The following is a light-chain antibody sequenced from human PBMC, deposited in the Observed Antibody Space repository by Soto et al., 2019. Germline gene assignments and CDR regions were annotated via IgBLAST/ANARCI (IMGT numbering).Light chain of an antibody. V-gene: IGLV1-44*01. Sequence: QSVLTQPPSASGTPGQRVTISCSGSSSNIGSNTVNWYQQLPGTATKLLIYSNNQRPSGVPDRFSGSKSGSSASLAISGLQSADEADYYCAACDDSLHSRVVFGGGTKLTVL. J-gene: IGLJ2*01. CDR3: AACDDSLHSRVV. CDR2: SNN. CDR1: SSNIGSNT.